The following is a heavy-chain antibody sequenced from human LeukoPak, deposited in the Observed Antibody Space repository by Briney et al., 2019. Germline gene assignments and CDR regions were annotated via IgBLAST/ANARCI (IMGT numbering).Heavy chain of an antibody. CDR1: GFTFSDYY. CDR2: ISSSGSTI. V-gene: IGHV3-11*01. Sequence: GGSLRLSCAASGFTFSDYYMSWIRQAPGKGLEWVSYISSSGSTIYYADSVKGRFTISRDNAKNSLCLQMNSLRAEDTAVYYCARGAISGGAMGDAFDIWGQGTMVTVSS. J-gene: IGHJ3*02. D-gene: IGHD3-16*01. CDR3: ARGAISGGAMGDAFDI.